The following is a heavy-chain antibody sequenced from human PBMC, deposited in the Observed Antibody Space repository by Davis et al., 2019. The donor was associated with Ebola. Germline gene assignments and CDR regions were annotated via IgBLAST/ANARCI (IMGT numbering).Heavy chain of an antibody. CDR3: ARARPYWFDP. Sequence: GSLRLSCAVYGGSFSGYYWSWIRQPPGKGLEWIGEINHSGSTNYNPSLKSRVTISVDTSKNQFSLKLSSVTAADTAVYYCARARPYWFDPWGQGTLVTVSS. CDR2: INHSGST. V-gene: IGHV4-34*01. J-gene: IGHJ5*02. CDR1: GGSFSGYY.